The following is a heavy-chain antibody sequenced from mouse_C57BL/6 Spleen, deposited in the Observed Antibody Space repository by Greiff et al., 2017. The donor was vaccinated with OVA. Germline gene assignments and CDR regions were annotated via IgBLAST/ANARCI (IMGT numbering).Heavy chain of an antibody. D-gene: IGHD2-2*01. V-gene: IGHV1-81*01. CDR1: GYTFTSYG. Sequence: QVQLQQSGAELARPGASVKLSCKASGYTFTSYGISWVKQRTGQGLEWIGEIYPRSGNTYYNEKFKGKATLTADKSSSTAYMELRSLTSEDSAVYFCAREEIYYGYDWYFDVWGTGTTVTVSS. CDR2: IYPRSGNT. CDR3: AREEIYYGYDWYFDV. J-gene: IGHJ1*03.